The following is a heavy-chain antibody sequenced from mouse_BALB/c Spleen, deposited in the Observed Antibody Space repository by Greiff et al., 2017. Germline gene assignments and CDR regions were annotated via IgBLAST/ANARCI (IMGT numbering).Heavy chain of an antibody. V-gene: IGHV1S81*02. CDR2: INPSNGRT. CDR3: ARQRGFAY. Sequence: VQLQQPGAELVKPGASVKLSCKASGYTFTSYWMHWVKQRPGQGLEWIGEINPSNGRTNYNEKFKSKATLTVDKSSSTAYMHLSSLTSEDSAVYYCARQRGFAYWGQGTLVTVSA. J-gene: IGHJ3*01. CDR1: GYTFTSYW.